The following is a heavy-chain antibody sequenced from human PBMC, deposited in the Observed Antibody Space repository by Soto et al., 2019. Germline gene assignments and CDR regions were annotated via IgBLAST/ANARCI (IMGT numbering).Heavy chain of an antibody. V-gene: IGHV4-4*07. CDR3: ARGILGPDF. CDR2: IFPPGIT. J-gene: IGHJ4*02. Sequence: QVQLQESGPGLVKPSETLSLTCTVSSGSISTYYWSWIRQPAGKGLEWIGRIFPPGITDYNPSLRSRVAMSFSTSTNQFSLQLTPVTAADTAVYYCARGILGPDFWGQGTLVTVAS. D-gene: IGHD3-16*01. CDR1: SGSISTYY.